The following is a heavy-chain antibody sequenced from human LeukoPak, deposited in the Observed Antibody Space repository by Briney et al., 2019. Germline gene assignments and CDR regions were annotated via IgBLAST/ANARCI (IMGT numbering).Heavy chain of an antibody. CDR2: ISYDGSSK. CDR1: GFTFSTYA. CDR3: ARNPRYCSGGSCYRFDY. J-gene: IGHJ4*02. V-gene: IGHV3-30*04. D-gene: IGHD2-15*01. Sequence: GGSLRLSCAASGFTFSTYAMHWVRQAPGKGLEWVAVISYDGSSKYYADSVKGRFTISRDNSKNTLYLQMNSLRAEDTAVYYCARNPRYCSGGSCYRFDYWGQGTLVTVSS.